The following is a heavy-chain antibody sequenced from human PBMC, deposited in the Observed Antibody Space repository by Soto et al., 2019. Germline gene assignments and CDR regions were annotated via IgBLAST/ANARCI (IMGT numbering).Heavy chain of an antibody. CDR3: ARDSFNLFNRNYFSDY. CDR1: GYTFTSYH. V-gene: IGHV1-46*01. D-gene: IGHD4-4*01. J-gene: IGHJ4*02. Sequence: QVQLVQSGAEVKKPGASVKVSCKASGYTFTSYHMHWVRQAPGQGLEWMGIINPSGGSTSYAQKFQGRVTMTRDTSTSTVYMEVSSLRSEDKAVYYCARDSFNLFNRNYFSDYWGQGTLVTVSS. CDR2: INPSGGST.